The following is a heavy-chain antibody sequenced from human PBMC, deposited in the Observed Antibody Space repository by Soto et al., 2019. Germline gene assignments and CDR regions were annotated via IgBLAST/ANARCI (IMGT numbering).Heavy chain of an antibody. J-gene: IGHJ6*02. D-gene: IGHD6-13*01. Sequence: DSVKGRFTISRDNSKNTLYLQMNSLRADDTAVYYCANGYSSSWSPSYYSYGMEVWGPGTTVTGSS. CDR3: ANGYSSSWSPSYYSYGMEV. V-gene: IGHV3-30*02.